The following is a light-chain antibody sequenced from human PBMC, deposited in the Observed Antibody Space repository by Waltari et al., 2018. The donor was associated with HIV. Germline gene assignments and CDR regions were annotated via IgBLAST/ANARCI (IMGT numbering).Light chain of an antibody. V-gene: IGKV3D-15*01. CDR3: QQYNNWPPNYT. Sequence: EIVMTQSPATLSVSPGERATLSCRASQSVSKNLAWYQHKPGQAPRLLIYGASTRATGIPARFSGSGSGTEFTLSISSLQSEDFAVYYCQQYNNWPPNYTFGQGTKLEIK. CDR1: QSVSKN. CDR2: GAS. J-gene: IGKJ2*01.